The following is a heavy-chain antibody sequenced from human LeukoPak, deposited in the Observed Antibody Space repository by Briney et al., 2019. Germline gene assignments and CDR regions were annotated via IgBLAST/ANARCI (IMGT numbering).Heavy chain of an antibody. Sequence: SVRVSCKASGGSFSNYAINWVRQAPGRGLEWMGGISPSFGTTNYAQKFQGRVTITADESTSTAYMELNSLRSEDTAVYYCARDRRPSYYDSSGYSNFDYWGQGTLVTVSS. V-gene: IGHV1-69*13. CDR3: ARDRRPSYYDSSGYSNFDY. D-gene: IGHD3-22*01. CDR2: ISPSFGTT. CDR1: GGSFSNYA. J-gene: IGHJ4*02.